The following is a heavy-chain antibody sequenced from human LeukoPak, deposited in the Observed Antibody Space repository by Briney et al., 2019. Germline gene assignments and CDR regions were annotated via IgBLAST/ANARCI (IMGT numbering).Heavy chain of an antibody. CDR3: TTITMIREHEDY. Sequence: GGSLRLSCAASAFTFTKAWMSWVRQAPGKGLEWVGRIKSRTDGGTTDYAAPVKGRFTISRDDSENTLSLQMNSLKTEDTAVYYCTTITMIREHEDYWGQGTLVTVSS. J-gene: IGHJ4*02. D-gene: IGHD3-10*01. CDR1: AFTFTKAW. CDR2: IKSRTDGGTT. V-gene: IGHV3-15*01.